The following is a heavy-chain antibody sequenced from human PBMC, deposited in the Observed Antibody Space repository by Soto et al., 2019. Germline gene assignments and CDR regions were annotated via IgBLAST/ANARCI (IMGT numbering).Heavy chain of an antibody. V-gene: IGHV1-69*13. CDR2: IIPIFGTA. D-gene: IGHD1-7*01. CDR1: GGTFSSYA. CDR3: ARDQGFGGTTSGGFDY. J-gene: IGHJ4*02. Sequence: GASVKVSCKASGGTFSSYAISWVRQAPGQGLEWMGGIIPIFGTANYAQKFQGGVTITADESTSTAYMELSSLRSEDTAVYYCARDQGFGGTTSGGFDYWGQGTLVTVSS.